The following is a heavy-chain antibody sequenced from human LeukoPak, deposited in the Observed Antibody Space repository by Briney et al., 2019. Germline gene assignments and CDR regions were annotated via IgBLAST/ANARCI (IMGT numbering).Heavy chain of an antibody. CDR1: GFTFSSYW. Sequence: GGSLRLSCAASGFTFSSYWMNWARQAPGKGLEWVAVISYDVNRALYADSVKGRFTISRDNSKNTLYLQMNSLRAEDTAVYYCATPIVGARVDYWGQGTLVTVSS. CDR2: ISYDVNRA. J-gene: IGHJ4*02. CDR3: ATPIVGARVDY. V-gene: IGHV3-30-3*01. D-gene: IGHD1-26*01.